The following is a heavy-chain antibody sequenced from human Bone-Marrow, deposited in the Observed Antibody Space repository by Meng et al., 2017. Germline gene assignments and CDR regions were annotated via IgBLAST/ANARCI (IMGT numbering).Heavy chain of an antibody. CDR1: GDSFSSNSAA. D-gene: IGHD6-19*01. CDR3: ATHTSYSSADSGAFDI. CDR2: TYYRSKWYN. V-gene: IGHV6-1*01. J-gene: IGHJ3*02. Sequence: SQTLSLTCAISGDSFSSNSAAWNWIRQSPSRGLEWLGRTYYRSKWYNDYAVSVKSRITINPDTSKNQFSLQLNSVTPEDTAVYYCATHTSYSSADSGAFDIWGQGTMVTVSS.